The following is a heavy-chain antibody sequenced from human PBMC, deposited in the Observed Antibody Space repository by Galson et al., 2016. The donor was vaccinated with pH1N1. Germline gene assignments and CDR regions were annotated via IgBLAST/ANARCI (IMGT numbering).Heavy chain of an antibody. V-gene: IGHV1-18*01. Sequence: SVKVSCKASGYTFTNYGITWVRQAPGQGLEWKAWMSAYNGNTNYAQKFQGRVTMAPDTSTNTAYMELRNLTSDDTAVYYCARDVRISLWLPDFWGQGTLVTVSS. CDR1: GYTFTNYG. J-gene: IGHJ4*02. D-gene: IGHD5-18*01. CDR2: MSAYNGNT. CDR3: ARDVRISLWLPDF.